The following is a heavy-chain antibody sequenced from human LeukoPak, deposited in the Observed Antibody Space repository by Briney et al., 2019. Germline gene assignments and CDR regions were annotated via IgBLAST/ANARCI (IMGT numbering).Heavy chain of an antibody. Sequence: GSLRLSCAASGFTFSSYAMSWVRQPPGKGLEWIGEISHNGITNYNPSLKSRVTISVDTSKNQFSLKLSTVTAADTAVYYCARRATIFGVVIPLEYWGQGNLVTVSS. D-gene: IGHD3-3*01. CDR2: ISHNGIT. CDR1: GFTFSSYA. J-gene: IGHJ4*02. CDR3: ARRATIFGVVIPLEY. V-gene: IGHV4-34*01.